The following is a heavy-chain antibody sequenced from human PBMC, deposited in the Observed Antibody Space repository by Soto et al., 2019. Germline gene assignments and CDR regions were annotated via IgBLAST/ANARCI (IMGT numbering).Heavy chain of an antibody. CDR2: TYYRSKWYN. J-gene: IGHJ6*03. Sequence: PSQALSLTCAISGDSVSSNSAAWNWIRQSPSRGLEWLGRTYYRSKWYNDYAVSVKSRITINPDTSKNQFSLQLNSVTPEDTAVYYCARALPYYDSWSGYYYMDVSGKGTTVTVSS. D-gene: IGHD3-3*01. V-gene: IGHV6-1*01. CDR1: GDSVSSNSAA. CDR3: ARALPYYDSWSGYYYMDV.